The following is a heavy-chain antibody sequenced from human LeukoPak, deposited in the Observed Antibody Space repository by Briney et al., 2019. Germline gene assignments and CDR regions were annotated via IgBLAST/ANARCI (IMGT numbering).Heavy chain of an antibody. Sequence: SETLSLTCIVPGGSISSYYWGWIRQPPGRGLERIGRIYSSGSTYYNPSLRSRVTISVDTSKNQFSLKLSSVTAADTAVYYCARVGGSGWPRGNLDYWGQGTLVTVSS. V-gene: IGHV4-39*07. CDR1: GGSISSYY. CDR2: IYSSGST. D-gene: IGHD6-19*01. CDR3: ARVGGSGWPRGNLDY. J-gene: IGHJ4*02.